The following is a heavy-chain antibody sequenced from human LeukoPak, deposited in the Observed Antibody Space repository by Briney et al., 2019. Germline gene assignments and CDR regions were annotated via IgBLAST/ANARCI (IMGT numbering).Heavy chain of an antibody. D-gene: IGHD6-13*01. CDR1: GFTFSSYG. CDR3: ARDSYSSSWSGHGDYFDY. J-gene: IGHJ4*02. V-gene: IGHV3-30*02. CDR2: IRSDGSNK. Sequence: GGSLRLSCAASGFTFSSYGMHWVRQAPGKGLEWVAFIRSDGSNKYYADSVKGRFTISRDNSKNTLYLQMNSLRAEDTAVYYCARDSYSSSWSGHGDYFDYWGQGTLVTVSS.